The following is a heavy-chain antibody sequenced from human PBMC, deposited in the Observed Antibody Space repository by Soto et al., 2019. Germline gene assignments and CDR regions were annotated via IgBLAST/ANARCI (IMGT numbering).Heavy chain of an antibody. CDR1: GFTFSSYE. V-gene: IGHV3-48*03. CDR2: ISSSGSTI. D-gene: IGHD2-15*01. Sequence: HPGGSLSLSCAASGFTFSSYEMNWVRQAPGKGLEWVSYISSSGSTIYYADSVKGRFTISRDNAKNSLYLQMNSLRAEDTAVYYCARFVISLGSGLDYWGQGTLVTVSS. J-gene: IGHJ4*02. CDR3: ARFVISLGSGLDY.